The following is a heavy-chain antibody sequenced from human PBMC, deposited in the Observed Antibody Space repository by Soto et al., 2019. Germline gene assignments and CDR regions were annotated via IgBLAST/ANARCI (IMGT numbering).Heavy chain of an antibody. CDR2: ISFDGSNK. V-gene: IGHV3-30*04. J-gene: IGHJ5*02. D-gene: IGHD4-4*01. CDR1: GFSFRNSA. Sequence: QVQLVESGGGVVQPGRSLRLSCAASGFSFRNSAMHWVRQAPGKGLAWVAMISFDGSNKYYADSVRGRFTISRDNPMNTLYLQMNSLRAEDTAVYFCARDVSPHSNPSWFDPWGQGNLVAVSA. CDR3: ARDVSPHSNPSWFDP.